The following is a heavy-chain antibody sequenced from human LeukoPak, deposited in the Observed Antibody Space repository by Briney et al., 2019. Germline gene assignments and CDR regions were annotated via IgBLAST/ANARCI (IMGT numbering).Heavy chain of an antibody. V-gene: IGHV4-59*01. Sequence: SETLSLTCTVSGGSISSYYWSWIRQPPGKGLEWIGYIYYSGSTNYNPSLKSRVTISVDTSKNQFSLKLNSVTAADTAVYYCARGGGNELEFHFDYWGQGTLVTVSS. CDR2: IYYSGST. CDR1: GGSISSYY. D-gene: IGHD4-23*01. CDR3: ARGGGNELEFHFDY. J-gene: IGHJ4*02.